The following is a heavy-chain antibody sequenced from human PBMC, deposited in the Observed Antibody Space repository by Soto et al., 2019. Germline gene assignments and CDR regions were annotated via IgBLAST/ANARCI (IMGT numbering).Heavy chain of an antibody. CDR1: GFPFSNYY. CDR3: AKDLHWFAMDV. V-gene: IGHV3-23*01. D-gene: IGHD3-10*01. Sequence: EVQLLESGGGLVQPGGSLRLSCVASGFPFSNYYMDWVRHAPGKGLEWVAVISGSEDNIHYADSVKVRFTISRDNSINTLYSQMNSLRADDTAIYYCAKDLHWFAMDVWGQGTTVTVSS. J-gene: IGHJ6*02. CDR2: ISGSEDNI.